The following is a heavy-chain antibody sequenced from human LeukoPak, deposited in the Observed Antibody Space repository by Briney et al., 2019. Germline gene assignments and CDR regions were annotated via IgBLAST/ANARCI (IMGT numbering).Heavy chain of an antibody. Sequence: GGSLRLSCAASGFTFSSYWMSWVRQAPGKGLEWVANIKQDGSEKYYVDSVKGRFTISRDNAKNSLYLQMNSLRAEDTALYYCAKDISFGSSWYFDYWGQGTLVTVSS. J-gene: IGHJ4*02. CDR3: AKDISFGSSWYFDY. CDR1: GFTFSSYW. D-gene: IGHD6-13*01. V-gene: IGHV3-7*03. CDR2: IKQDGSEK.